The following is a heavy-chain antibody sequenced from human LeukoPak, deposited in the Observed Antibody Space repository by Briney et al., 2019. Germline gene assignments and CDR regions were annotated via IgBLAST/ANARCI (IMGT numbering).Heavy chain of an antibody. CDR3: ARDNGSGYYYDY. D-gene: IGHD3-22*01. CDR2: IYYSGST. V-gene: IGHV4-61*01. CDR1: GYSISSGYY. J-gene: IGHJ4*02. Sequence: SETLSLTCAVSGYSISSGYYWSWIQQPPGKGLEWIGYIYYSGSTNYNPSLKSRVTMSVDTSKNQFSLKLSSVTAADTAVYYCARDNGSGYYYDYWGQGTLVTVSS.